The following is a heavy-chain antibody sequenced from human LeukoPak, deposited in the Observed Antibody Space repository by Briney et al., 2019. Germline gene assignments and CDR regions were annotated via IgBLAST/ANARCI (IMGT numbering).Heavy chain of an antibody. Sequence: SETLSLTCTVSGGSISSGSYYWSWIRQPAGKGLEWIGRIYTSGSTNYNPSLKSRVTISVDTSKNQFSLKLSSVTAADTAVYYCAREDFWSGYYGNYWGQGTLVTVSS. CDR3: AREDFWSGYYGNY. V-gene: IGHV4-61*02. J-gene: IGHJ4*02. D-gene: IGHD3-3*01. CDR2: IYTSGST. CDR1: GGSISSGSYY.